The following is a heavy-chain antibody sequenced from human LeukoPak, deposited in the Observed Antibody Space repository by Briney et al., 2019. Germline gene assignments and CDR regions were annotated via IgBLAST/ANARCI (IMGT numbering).Heavy chain of an antibody. V-gene: IGHV3-7*03. CDR1: GFTFSSYW. CDR3: ARDKIEGPTKLDY. D-gene: IGHD1-1*01. Sequence: PGGFLRLSCAASGFTFSSYWMSWVRQAPGKGLEWVANIKQDESEKYYVDSVKDRFTISRDNAKSSLYLQMNSLRAEDTAVYYCARDKIEGPTKLDYWGQGILVTVSS. CDR2: IKQDESEK. J-gene: IGHJ4*02.